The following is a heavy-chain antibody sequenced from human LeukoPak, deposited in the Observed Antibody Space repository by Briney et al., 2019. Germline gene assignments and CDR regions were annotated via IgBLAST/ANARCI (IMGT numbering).Heavy chain of an antibody. Sequence: SQTLSLTCAVSGGSISSGGYSWSWIRQPPGKGLEWIGYIYHSGSTYYNPSLKSRVTISVDTSKNQFSLKLSSVTAADTAVYYCARVGAAGTDYWGQGTLVTVSS. D-gene: IGHD6-13*01. V-gene: IGHV4-30-2*01. CDR1: GGSISSGGYS. CDR2: IYHSGST. J-gene: IGHJ4*02. CDR3: ARVGAAGTDY.